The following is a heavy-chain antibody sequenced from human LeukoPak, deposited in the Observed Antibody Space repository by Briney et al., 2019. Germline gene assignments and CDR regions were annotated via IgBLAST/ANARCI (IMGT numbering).Heavy chain of an antibody. J-gene: IGHJ4*02. CDR1: GFTFDDYA. Sequence: GRSLRLSCAASGFTFDDYAMHWVRQAPGKGLEWVSGISWNSGSIGYADSVKGRFTISRDNAKNSLYLQMNSLRAEDMALYYCAKAEGQLLYSAVDYWGQGTLVTVSS. CDR2: ISWNSGSI. CDR3: AKAEGQLLYSAVDY. D-gene: IGHD2-2*02. V-gene: IGHV3-9*03.